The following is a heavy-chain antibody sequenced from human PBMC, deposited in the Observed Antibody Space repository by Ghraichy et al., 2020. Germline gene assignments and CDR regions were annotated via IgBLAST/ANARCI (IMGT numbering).Heavy chain of an antibody. V-gene: IGHV1-3*01. Sequence: ASVKVSCKASGYTFTSYAMHWVRQAPGQRLEWMGWINAGNGNTKYSQKFQGRVTITRDTSASTAYMELSSLRSEDTAVYYCARDGPYDSSTYYETLDYGGQRTLVTVSS. D-gene: IGHD3-22*01. J-gene: IGHJ4*02. CDR1: GYTFTSYA. CDR2: INAGNGNT. CDR3: ARDGPYDSSTYYETLDY.